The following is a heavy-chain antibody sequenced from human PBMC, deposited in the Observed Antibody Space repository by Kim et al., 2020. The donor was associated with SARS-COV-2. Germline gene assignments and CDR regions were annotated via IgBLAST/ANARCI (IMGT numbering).Heavy chain of an antibody. CDR3: ARGSDYGDYEYFDY. CDR2: INPNSGGT. V-gene: IGHV1-2*02. CDR1: GYTFTGYY. Sequence: ASVKVSCKASGYTFTGYYMHWVRQAPGQGLEWMGWINPNSGGTNYAQKFQGRVTMTRDTSISTAYMELSRLRSDDTAVYYCARGSDYGDYEYFDYWGQGTLVTVSS. D-gene: IGHD4-17*01. J-gene: IGHJ4*02.